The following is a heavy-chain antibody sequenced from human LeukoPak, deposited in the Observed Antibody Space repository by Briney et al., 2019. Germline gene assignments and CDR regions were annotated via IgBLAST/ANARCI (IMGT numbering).Heavy chain of an antibody. CDR2: IKSKTDGGTT. CDR3: TTLPATAMGADY. CDR1: GFTFSSYE. V-gene: IGHV3-15*01. D-gene: IGHD2-2*01. Sequence: GGSLRLSCAASGFTFSSYEMNWVRQAPGKGLEWVGRIKSKTDGGTTDYAAPVKGRFTISRDDSKNTLYLQMNSLKTEDTAVYYCTTLPATAMGADYWGQGTLVTVSS. J-gene: IGHJ4*02.